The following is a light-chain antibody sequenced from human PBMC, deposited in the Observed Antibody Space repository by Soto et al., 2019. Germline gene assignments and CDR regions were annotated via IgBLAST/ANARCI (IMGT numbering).Light chain of an antibody. CDR3: VQGTHWPWT. J-gene: IGKJ1*01. Sequence: DVVMTQSPLSLSVTLGQPASISCRSSQGLVYSDGNTFLNWFHQRPGQSPRRLIYQVSNRDSGVPARFSGRGSGPDYTLTISGVEAEDVGIYYCVQGTHWPWTFGQGTKVEIK. V-gene: IGKV2-30*01. CDR2: QVS. CDR1: QGLVYSDGNTF.